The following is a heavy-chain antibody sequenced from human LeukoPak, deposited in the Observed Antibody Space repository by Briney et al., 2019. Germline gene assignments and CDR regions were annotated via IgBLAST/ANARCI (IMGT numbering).Heavy chain of an antibody. J-gene: IGHJ6*02. D-gene: IGHD1-26*01. CDR3: ARDPVGATTNYYYGMDV. CDR1: GFTVSSNY. Sequence: GRSLRLSCAASGFTVSSNYMSWVRQAPGKGLEWVSVIYSGGSTYYADSVKGRFTISRDNSKNTLYLQMNSLRAEDTAVYYCARDPVGATTNYYYGMDVWGQGTTVTVSS. CDR2: IYSGGST. V-gene: IGHV3-66*02.